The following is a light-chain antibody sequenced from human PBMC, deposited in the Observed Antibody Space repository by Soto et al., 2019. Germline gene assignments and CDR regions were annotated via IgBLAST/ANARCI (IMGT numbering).Light chain of an antibody. CDR3: QQYGSSTLT. CDR2: GAS. CDR1: QSVSRSY. J-gene: IGKJ4*01. Sequence: EIVLTQSPGTLSLSPGERATLSCRASQSVSRSYLAWYQQKPGQAPRLXIYGASSRETGIPDRFSGSGSGTECTRTISRLEPEDFEVDYCQQYGSSTLTFGGGTKVDIK. V-gene: IGKV3-20*01.